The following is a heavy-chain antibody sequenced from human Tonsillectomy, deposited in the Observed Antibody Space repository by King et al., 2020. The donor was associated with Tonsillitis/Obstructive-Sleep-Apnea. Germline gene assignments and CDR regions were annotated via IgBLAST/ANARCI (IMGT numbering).Heavy chain of an antibody. CDR1: GGTFSSYA. D-gene: IGHD3-10*02. CDR3: ARGAIAMLGGGGGSFDY. V-gene: IGHV1-69*10. J-gene: IGHJ4*02. Sequence: VQLVESGAEVKKPGSSVKVSCKASGGTFSSYAISWVRQAPGQGLEWMGGIIPILGIANYAQKFQGRVTITADKSTSTAYMELSSLRSEDTAVYYCARGAIAMLGGGGGSFDYWGQGTLVTVSS. CDR2: IIPILGIA.